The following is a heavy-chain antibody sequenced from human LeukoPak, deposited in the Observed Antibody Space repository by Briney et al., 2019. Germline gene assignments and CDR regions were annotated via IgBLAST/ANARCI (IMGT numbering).Heavy chain of an antibody. CDR2: INWNGGST. Sequence: PGGSLRLSCAAFGFTFDDYGMRWVRQAPGKGLEWVSGINWNGGSTGYADSVKGRFTISRDNAKNSLYLQMNSLRAEDTALYYCARGSSGWYYYGMDVWGQGTTVTVSS. CDR3: ARGSSGWYYYGMDV. D-gene: IGHD6-25*01. V-gene: IGHV3-20*04. J-gene: IGHJ6*02. CDR1: GFTFDDYG.